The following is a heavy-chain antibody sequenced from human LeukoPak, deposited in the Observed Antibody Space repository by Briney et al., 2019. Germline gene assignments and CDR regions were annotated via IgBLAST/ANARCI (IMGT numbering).Heavy chain of an antibody. CDR2: IYYSGGT. CDR1: GGSINYYY. V-gene: IGHV4-59*08. D-gene: IGHD2/OR15-2a*01. J-gene: IGHJ5*02. Sequence: SETLSLTCTVSGGSINYYYWMWIRQPPGKGLEWIGYIYYSGGTHYNPSLKSRVTMLVDTSKNQFSLKLRSVTAADTAVYYCARKYPDHWFDPWGQGTLVTVSS. CDR3: ARKYPDHWFDP.